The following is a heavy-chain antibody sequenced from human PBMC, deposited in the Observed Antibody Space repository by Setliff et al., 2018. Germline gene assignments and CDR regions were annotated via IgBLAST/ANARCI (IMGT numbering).Heavy chain of an antibody. Sequence: SETLSLTCTVSGGSVRHHYWSWIRQPPGKGLEWIGYVYHSGSTNYKPSLTSRVTMSVDTSKDQIALKLTSVTAADTAIYYCARQTHTYGGFDYWGQGTLVTVSS. J-gene: IGHJ4*02. V-gene: IGHV4-59*08. D-gene: IGHD4-17*01. CDR1: GGSVRHHY. CDR3: ARQTHTYGGFDY. CDR2: VYHSGST.